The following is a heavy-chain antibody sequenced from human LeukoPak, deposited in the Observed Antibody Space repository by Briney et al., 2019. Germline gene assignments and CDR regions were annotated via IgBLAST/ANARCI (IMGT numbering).Heavy chain of an antibody. J-gene: IGHJ6*02. D-gene: IGHD4-17*01. Sequence: GASVKVSCKASGYTFTSYGISWVRQAPGQGLEWMGWISAYNGNTNYAQKLQGRVTMTTDTSTSTAYMELRSLRSDDTAVYYCARTLQTTTKRSHYYYYYGMDVWGQGTTVTVSS. V-gene: IGHV1-18*01. CDR2: ISAYNGNT. CDR3: ARTLQTTTKRSHYYYYYGMDV. CDR1: GYTFTSYG.